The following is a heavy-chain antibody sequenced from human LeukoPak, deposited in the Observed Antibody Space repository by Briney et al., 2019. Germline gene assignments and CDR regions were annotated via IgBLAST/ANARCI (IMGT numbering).Heavy chain of an antibody. D-gene: IGHD5-18*01. CDR1: GGSFSGYY. J-gene: IGHJ4*02. CDR3: ARDHDSDLDY. CDR2: INHSGST. Sequence: SETLSLTCAVYGGSFSGYYWSWIRQPPGKGLEWIGEINHSGSTNYNPSLKSRVTISVDTSKNQFSLKLSSVTAADTAVYYCARDHDSDLDYWGQGTLVTVSS. V-gene: IGHV4-34*01.